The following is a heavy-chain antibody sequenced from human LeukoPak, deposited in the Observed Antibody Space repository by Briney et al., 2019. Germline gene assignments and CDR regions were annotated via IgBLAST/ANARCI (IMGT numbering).Heavy chain of an antibody. Sequence: GGSLRLSCAASGFTFSSYGMHWVRQAPGKGLEWVSSISSSSSYIYYAGSVKGRFTISRDNAKNSLYLQMNSLRAEDTAVYYCARDFSVYGDYISGFDYWGQGTLVTVSS. CDR1: GFTFSSYG. J-gene: IGHJ4*02. CDR2: ISSSSSYI. D-gene: IGHD4-17*01. V-gene: IGHV3-21*01. CDR3: ARDFSVYGDYISGFDY.